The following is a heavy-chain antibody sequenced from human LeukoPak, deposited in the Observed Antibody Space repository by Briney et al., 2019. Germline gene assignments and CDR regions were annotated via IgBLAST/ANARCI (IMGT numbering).Heavy chain of an antibody. CDR2: ISSSGSTI. V-gene: IGHV3-11*04. J-gene: IGHJ4*02. CDR1: GFTFSDYY. CDR3: SRGRSSSWYGASYFDY. Sequence: GGSLRLSCAASGFTFSDYYISWIRQAPGKGLEWVSYISSSGSTIYYADSVKGRFTISRDNAKNSLYLQMNSLRAEDTAVYYCSRGRSSSWYGASYFDYWGQGTLVTVSS. D-gene: IGHD6-13*01.